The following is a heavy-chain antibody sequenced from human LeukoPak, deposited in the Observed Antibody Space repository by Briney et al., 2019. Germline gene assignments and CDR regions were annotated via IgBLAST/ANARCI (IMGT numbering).Heavy chain of an antibody. CDR2: IIPIFGTA. CDR3: AGPPTWYSSSSRDGGHPFDY. D-gene: IGHD6-6*01. Sequence: GASVKVSCKASGGTFSSYAISWVRQAPGQGLEWMGGIIPIFGTANYAQKFQGRVTITADEPTSTAYMELSSLRSEDTAVYYCAGPPTWYSSSSRDGGHPFDYWGQGTLVTVSS. J-gene: IGHJ4*02. CDR1: GGTFSSYA. V-gene: IGHV1-69*01.